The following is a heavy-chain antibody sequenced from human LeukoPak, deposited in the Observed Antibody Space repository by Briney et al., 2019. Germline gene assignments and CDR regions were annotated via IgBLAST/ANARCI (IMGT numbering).Heavy chain of an antibody. CDR2: IWYDGSNK. CDR3: ARDHCSSTSCYKGTGYYYYHMDV. Sequence: PGGSLRLSCAASGFTFSSYGMHWVRQAPGKGLEWVAAIWYDGSNKHYADSVKGRFTISRDNSKNTLYLQMNSLRAEDTAVYYCARDHCSSTSCYKGTGYYYYHMDVWGKGTTVTVSS. J-gene: IGHJ6*03. V-gene: IGHV3-33*01. CDR1: GFTFSSYG. D-gene: IGHD2-2*02.